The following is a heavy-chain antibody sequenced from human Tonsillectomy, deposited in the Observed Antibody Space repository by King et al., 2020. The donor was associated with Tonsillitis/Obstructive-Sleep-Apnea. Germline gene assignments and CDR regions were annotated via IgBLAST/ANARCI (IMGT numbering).Heavy chain of an antibody. D-gene: IGHD2-2*02. Sequence: VQLVESGGGLVQPGGSLRLSCAASGFTFSSYWMHWVRQAPGKGLVWCSRINSDGSSTNYADSVKGRFTISRDNAKNTLYLQMNSLRAGETAVYYCARDSGAGVVPAAIRDYYYMDVWGKGTTVTVSS. J-gene: IGHJ6*03. CDR2: INSDGSST. V-gene: IGHV3-74*01. CDR3: ARDSGAGVVPAAIRDYYYMDV. CDR1: GFTFSSYW.